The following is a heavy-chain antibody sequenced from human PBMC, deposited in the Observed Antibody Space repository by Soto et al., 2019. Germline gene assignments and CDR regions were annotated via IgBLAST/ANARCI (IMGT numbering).Heavy chain of an antibody. D-gene: IGHD2-15*01. J-gene: IGHJ6*02. CDR2: ILSSGRS. V-gene: IGHV4-61*01. CDR3: ARVVRCTRSGCYYLAMDV. Sequence: SETLSLTCTVSGESVSSGFYYWNWIRQAPGKGLEWIGSILSSGRSNYNPSLKSRVSMSVDTSKNQFSLRLTSVVAADSAIYYCARVVRCTRSGCYYLAMDVWGQGTTVTVSS. CDR1: GESVSSGFYY.